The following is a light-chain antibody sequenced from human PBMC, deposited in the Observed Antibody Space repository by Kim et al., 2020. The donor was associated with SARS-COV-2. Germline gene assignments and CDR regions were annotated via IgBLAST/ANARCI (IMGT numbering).Light chain of an antibody. V-gene: IGKV3-11*01. CDR2: DAS. CDR1: QTVSNY. J-gene: IGKJ1*01. Sequence: EIVLTQSPATLSLSPGERATLSCRASQTVSNYLAWFQQKPGQPPRLLIYDASNRAPGIPARFSGGGSGTDFTLTISSLEPEDFAVYYCQQGSSWPWTFGQGTKVDIK. CDR3: QQGSSWPWT.